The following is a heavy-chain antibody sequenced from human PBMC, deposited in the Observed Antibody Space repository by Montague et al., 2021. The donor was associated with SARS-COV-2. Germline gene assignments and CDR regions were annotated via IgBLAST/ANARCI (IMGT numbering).Heavy chain of an antibody. CDR2: VHFSGIT. J-gene: IGHJ4*01. CDR1: GGSLNGYF. D-gene: IGHD1-26*01. Sequence: SETLSLTCTVSGGSLNGYFWSWIRQAPGKTLEWLGYVHFSGITNYSPSLKSRVDISVDTSKSQLSLRLASVTAADTAVYFCARDVPTGTYTFDHWGHGVLVTVSS. V-gene: IGHV4-59*01. CDR3: ARDVPTGTYTFDH.